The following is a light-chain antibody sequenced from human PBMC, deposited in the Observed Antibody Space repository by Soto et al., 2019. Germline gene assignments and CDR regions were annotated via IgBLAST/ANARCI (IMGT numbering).Light chain of an antibody. Sequence: QSVLTQPPSASGTPGRRVSISCSGSGSNIGSNSVNWYQQLPGAAPKLLIYSNNQRPSGVPDRFSGSKSGASASLAISGLQSEDEADYYCAAWDDSLDGYVFGTGTKVTVL. J-gene: IGLJ1*01. CDR3: AAWDDSLDGYV. V-gene: IGLV1-44*01. CDR1: GSNIGSNS. CDR2: SNN.